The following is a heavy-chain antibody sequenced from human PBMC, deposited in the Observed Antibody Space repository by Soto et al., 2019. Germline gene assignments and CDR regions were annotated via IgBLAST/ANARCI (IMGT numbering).Heavy chain of an antibody. Sequence: ASVKVSCKASGYTFTSYDINWVRQATGQGLEWMGWMNPNSGNTGYAQKFQGRVTMTRNTSISTAYMEMSSLRSEGTAVYYFAIGRLGYCSSTSCHQNWFDPWGQGTLVTVSS. D-gene: IGHD2-2*01. CDR3: AIGRLGYCSSTSCHQNWFDP. J-gene: IGHJ5*02. CDR1: GYTFTSYD. CDR2: MNPNSGNT. V-gene: IGHV1-8*01.